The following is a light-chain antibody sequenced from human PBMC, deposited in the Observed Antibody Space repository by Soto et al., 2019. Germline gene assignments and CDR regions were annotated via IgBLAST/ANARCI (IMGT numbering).Light chain of an antibody. CDR3: QQYGSSPWT. CDR2: GAS. V-gene: IGKV3-20*01. J-gene: IGKJ1*01. CDR1: QSVSRSF. Sequence: EIVLTQSPGTLSLSLGERATLSCRASQSVSRSFLAWYPQKPGQAPRLLIYGASSRATGIPDRFSGSGSGTDCTLTISRLEPEDLAVYYCQQYGSSPWTFGQGTKVEIK.